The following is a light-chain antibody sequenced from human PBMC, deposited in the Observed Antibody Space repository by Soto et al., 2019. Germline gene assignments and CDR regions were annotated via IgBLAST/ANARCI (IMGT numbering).Light chain of an antibody. CDR3: QSYDSSLSTYV. J-gene: IGLJ1*01. V-gene: IGLV1-40*01. CDR2: GNN. CDR1: SSNIGNNY. Sequence: QSVLTQPPSVSAAPGQKVTISCSGSSSNIGNNYVSWYQQLPGTAPKLLIYGNNNRPSGVPDRFSASKSGTSASVAITGLQAEDEADYYCQSYDSSLSTYVFGTGTKLTVL.